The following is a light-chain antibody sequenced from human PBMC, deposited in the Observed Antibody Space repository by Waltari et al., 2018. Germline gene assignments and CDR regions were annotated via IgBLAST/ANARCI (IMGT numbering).Light chain of an antibody. CDR2: QVS. J-gene: IGKJ1*01. Sequence: DIQMTQSPSTLSASVGDRVNITCRASQTITNWVAWYQQKPGKAPELLIYQVSNLQTGVPSRFSGGGSGAEYTLTISSLQADDFATYYYQQYRSYWTFDQGP. CDR3: QQYRSYWT. V-gene: IGKV1-5*03. CDR1: QTITNW.